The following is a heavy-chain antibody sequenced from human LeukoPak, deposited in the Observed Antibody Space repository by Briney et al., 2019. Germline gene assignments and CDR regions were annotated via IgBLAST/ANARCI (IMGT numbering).Heavy chain of an antibody. J-gene: IGHJ3*02. CDR1: GFSLRTSGGG. V-gene: IGHV2-5*02. CDR2: TFWDDYK. D-gene: IGHD2-2*01. Sequence: SGPTLVNPPQTLTLPCTFSGFSLRTSGGGVSWIRQPPGKALEWLVLTFWDDYKRYSPSLKSRLTITKDTSKNQVVLTMTNMDPVDTATYYCAHSPYSYCSSTSCYGFGDAFDIWGQGTMVTVSS. CDR3: AHSPYSYCSSTSCYGFGDAFDI.